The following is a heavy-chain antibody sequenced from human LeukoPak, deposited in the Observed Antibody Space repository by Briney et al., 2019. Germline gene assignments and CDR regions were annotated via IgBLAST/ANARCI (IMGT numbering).Heavy chain of an antibody. Sequence: ASVKVSCKASGYTFTSYAMHWVRQAPGQRLEWMGWINAGNGNTKYSQKFQGRVTITRDTSASTAYMELSSLRSEDTAVYYCARDLEEVVWRGYYSDYYYGMDVWGQGTTVTVSS. V-gene: IGHV1-3*01. D-gene: IGHD3-3*01. J-gene: IGHJ6*02. CDR3: ARDLEEVVWRGYYSDYYYGMDV. CDR1: GYTFTSYA. CDR2: INAGNGNT.